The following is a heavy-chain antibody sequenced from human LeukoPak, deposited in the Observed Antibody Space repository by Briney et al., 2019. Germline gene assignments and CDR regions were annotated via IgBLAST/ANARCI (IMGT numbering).Heavy chain of an antibody. CDR2: ISAYNGNT. CDR3: ARSPIFGASYRDYYYYGMDV. J-gene: IGHJ6*02. D-gene: IGHD3-3*01. CDR1: GYTFTSYG. V-gene: IGHV1-18*01. Sequence: ASVKVSCKASGYTFTSYGISWVRQAPGQGLEWMGWISAYNGNTNYAQKLQGRVTMTTDTSTSTAYMELRSLRSDDTAVYYCARSPIFGASYRDYYYYGMDVWGQGTTVTVSS.